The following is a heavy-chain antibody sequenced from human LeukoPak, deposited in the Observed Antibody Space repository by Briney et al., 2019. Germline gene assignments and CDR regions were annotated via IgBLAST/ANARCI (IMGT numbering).Heavy chain of an antibody. CDR3: TKGSWLDN. V-gene: IGHV3-23*01. J-gene: IGHJ5*02. CDR1: GFAFSNFG. CDR2: ISDSGTYT. Sequence: GGSLRLSCTASGFAFSNFGMTWVRQTPGKGLEWLSEISDSGTYTWYADSVKGRFTISRDDSKSTLYLQMNNLRAEDTALYFCTKGSWLDNWGPGTLVTVSS.